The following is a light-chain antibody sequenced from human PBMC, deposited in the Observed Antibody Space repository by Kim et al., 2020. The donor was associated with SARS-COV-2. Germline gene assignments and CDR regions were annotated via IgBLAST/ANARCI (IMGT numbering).Light chain of an antibody. V-gene: IGLV3-1*01. CDR3: QAWDTSTACYV. Sequence: SPGQTASITCSGDKLGDKYAYWYQQKPGQSPVLVMFQDNKRPSGIPERFSGSNSGDTATLIISGTQAMDEADYYCQAWDTSTACYVFGTGTKVTVL. J-gene: IGLJ1*01. CDR1: KLGDKY. CDR2: QDN.